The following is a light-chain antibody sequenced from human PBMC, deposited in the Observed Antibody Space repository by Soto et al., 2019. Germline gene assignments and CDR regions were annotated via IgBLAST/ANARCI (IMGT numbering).Light chain of an antibody. Sequence: QSALTQPASVSGSPGQAITISCTGTSSDVGGYNYVSWYQQHPGKAPKLMIYEVSNRPSGVSNRFSGSKSANTATLTISGLEAANEADYYCSSYTSSSVVFGGGTTLTVL. CDR2: EVS. CDR3: SSYTSSSVV. J-gene: IGLJ2*01. V-gene: IGLV2-14*01. CDR1: SSDVGGYNY.